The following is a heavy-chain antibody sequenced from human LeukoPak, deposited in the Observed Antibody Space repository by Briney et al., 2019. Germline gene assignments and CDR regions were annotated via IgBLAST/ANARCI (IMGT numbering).Heavy chain of an antibody. V-gene: IGHV3-48*03. D-gene: IGHD3-10*01. J-gene: IGHJ4*02. CDR3: AKLAKYFYGSEAYFFFEH. CDR1: GFTFSSHE. CDR2: ISSSGSTI. Sequence: PGGSLRLSCAASGFTFSSHEMNWVRQAPGKGLEWVSYISSSGSTIYYADSVKGRFTISRDNAKNSLFLQMNSLRVEDTAVYYCAKLAKYFYGSEAYFFFEHWGQGTPVTASS.